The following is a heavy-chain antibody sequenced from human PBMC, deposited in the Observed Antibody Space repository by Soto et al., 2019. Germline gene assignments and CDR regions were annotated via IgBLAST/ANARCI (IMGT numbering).Heavy chain of an antibody. V-gene: IGHV3-33*01. D-gene: IGHD3-22*01. Sequence: PGGSLRLSCAASGFTFSSYGMHWVRQAPGKGLEWVAVIWYDGSNKYYADSVKGRFTSSRDNSKNTLYLQMNSLRAEDTAVYYCARDRGYYDSSGNSFDYWGQGTLVTVSS. J-gene: IGHJ4*02. CDR3: ARDRGYYDSSGNSFDY. CDR1: GFTFSSYG. CDR2: IWYDGSNK.